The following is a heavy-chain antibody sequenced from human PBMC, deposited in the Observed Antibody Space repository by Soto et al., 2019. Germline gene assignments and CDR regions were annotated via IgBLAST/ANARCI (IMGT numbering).Heavy chain of an antibody. D-gene: IGHD2-2*01. J-gene: IGHJ4*02. CDR1: GGTFVRHV. CDR3: ATPACAATWCTPSHNLDH. V-gene: IGHV1-69*09. Sequence: QVQLVQSGAEVKKPESSVKVSCKTSGGTFVRHVISWVRQAPGQGPEWMGKINPLSGIPNYAQKFQDRVTLTAETDSSTAYMELSSLRSDDTAVYYCATPACAATWCTPSHNLDHWGQGTLVTVSS. CDR2: INPLSGIP.